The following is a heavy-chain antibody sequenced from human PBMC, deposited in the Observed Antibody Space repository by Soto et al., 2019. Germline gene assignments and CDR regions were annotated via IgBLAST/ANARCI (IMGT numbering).Heavy chain of an antibody. Sequence: EVQLVESGGGLVQPGRSLRLSCAASGFTFDDYAMHWVRQAPGKGLEWVSGISWNSGSIGYADSVKGRFTISRDNAKNSLYLQMNSLRAEDTALYYCAKDIEYYDSSGSFDYWGQGTLVTVSS. CDR3: AKDIEYYDSSGSFDY. CDR1: GFTFDDYA. J-gene: IGHJ4*02. CDR2: ISWNSGSI. D-gene: IGHD3-22*01. V-gene: IGHV3-9*01.